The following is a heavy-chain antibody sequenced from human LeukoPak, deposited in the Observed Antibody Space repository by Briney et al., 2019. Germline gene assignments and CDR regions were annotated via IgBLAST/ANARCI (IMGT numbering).Heavy chain of an antibody. CDR2: ITGSGSNT. V-gene: IGHV3-23*01. J-gene: IGHJ6*03. CDR1: GFSFSSFA. CDR3: ARTTEEYYGSGKFRKYYSYYYYMDV. D-gene: IGHD3-10*01. Sequence: PGGSLRLSCAASGFSFSSFAMSWVRQAPGRGLEWVSAITGSGSNTYYADSVKGRFTISRDNSKNTLYLQMNSLRAEDTAVYYCARTTEEYYGSGKFRKYYSYYYYMDVWGKGTTVTVSS.